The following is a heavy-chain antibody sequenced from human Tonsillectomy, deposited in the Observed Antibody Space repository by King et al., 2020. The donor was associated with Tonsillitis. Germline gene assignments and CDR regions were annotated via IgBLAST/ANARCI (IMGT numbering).Heavy chain of an antibody. V-gene: IGHV3-7*01. J-gene: IGHJ4*02. Sequence: VQLVESGGGLVQPGGSLRLSCVAPGFTFSSYWMSWVRQAPGKGLEWVANLKQEGSEKLYVDSVKGRFTISIKNAKNSLYLQMNSLRAEDTAVYYCARDRIAARPYYFDYWGQGTLVTVSS. D-gene: IGHD6-6*01. CDR1: GFTFSSYW. CDR3: ARDRIAARPYYFDY. CDR2: LKQEGSEK.